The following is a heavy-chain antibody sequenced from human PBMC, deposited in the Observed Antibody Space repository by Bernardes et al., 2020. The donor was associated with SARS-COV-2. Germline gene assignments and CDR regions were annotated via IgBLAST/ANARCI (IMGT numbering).Heavy chain of an antibody. D-gene: IGHD3-22*01. Sequence: SETLSLTCTVSGGSISSGTYYWSWIRQPAGKGLEWIGHIYTSGRTSHNPSLKSRVTISLDTSKNQFSLRLSSVTAADTALYYCARDGAWESSGFYAGRMDYWGQGTLVTVSS. CDR2: IYTSGRT. V-gene: IGHV4-61*09. CDR1: GGSISSGTYY. J-gene: IGHJ4*02. CDR3: ARDGAWESSGFYAGRMDY.